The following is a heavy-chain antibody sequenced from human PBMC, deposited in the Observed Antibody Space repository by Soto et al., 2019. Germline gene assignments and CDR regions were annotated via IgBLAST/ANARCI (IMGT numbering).Heavy chain of an antibody. Sequence: ASVKVSCKASGYTFTSYGISWVRQAPGQGLEWMGWISAYNGNTNYAQKLQGRVTMTTDTSTSTAYMELRSLRSDDTAVYYCARERLKYDFSSGYLGHYGMDVWGKGKTVTVSS. D-gene: IGHD3-3*01. CDR3: ARERLKYDFSSGYLGHYGMDV. J-gene: IGHJ6*04. V-gene: IGHV1-18*01. CDR2: ISAYNGNT. CDR1: GYTFTSYG.